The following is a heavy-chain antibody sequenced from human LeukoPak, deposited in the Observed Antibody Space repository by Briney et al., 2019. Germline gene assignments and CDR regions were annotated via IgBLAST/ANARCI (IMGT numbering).Heavy chain of an antibody. CDR3: ARAKYDSSGYYYYYYYYMDV. Sequence: PSETLSLTCTVSGYSISSGYYWGWIRQPPGKGLEWIGSIYHSGSTYYNPSLKSRVTISVDTSKNQFSLKLSSVTAADTAVYYCARAKYDSSGYYYYYYYYMDVWGKGTTVTVSS. CDR1: GYSISSGYY. CDR2: IYHSGST. J-gene: IGHJ6*03. V-gene: IGHV4-38-2*02. D-gene: IGHD3-22*01.